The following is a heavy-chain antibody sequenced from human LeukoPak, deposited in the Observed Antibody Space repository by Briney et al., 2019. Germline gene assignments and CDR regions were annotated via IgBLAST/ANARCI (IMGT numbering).Heavy chain of an antibody. CDR2: IYYSGST. J-gene: IGHJ3*02. CDR3: ASWNSVNAFDI. CDR1: GGSISSYY. D-gene: IGHD1-7*01. Sequence: SETLSLTCTVSGGSISSYYWSWIRQPLEKGLEWIGYIYYSGSTNYNPSLKSRVTISVDTSKNQFSLKLSSVTAADTAVYYCASWNSVNAFDIWGQGTMVTVSS. V-gene: IGHV4-59*01.